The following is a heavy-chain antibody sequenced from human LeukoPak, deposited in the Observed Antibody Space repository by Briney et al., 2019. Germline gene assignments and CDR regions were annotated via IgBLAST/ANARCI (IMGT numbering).Heavy chain of an antibody. D-gene: IGHD2-2*01. Sequence: PSGTLSLTCAVSGGSISSSNWWSWVRQPPGKGLEWIGEIYHSGSTNYNPSLKSRVTISVDTSKNQFSLKLSSVTAADTAVYYCARHGTIVVVPSNWFDPWGQGTLVTVSS. J-gene: IGHJ5*02. CDR3: ARHGTIVVVPSNWFDP. CDR2: IYHSGST. CDR1: GGSISSSNW. V-gene: IGHV4-4*02.